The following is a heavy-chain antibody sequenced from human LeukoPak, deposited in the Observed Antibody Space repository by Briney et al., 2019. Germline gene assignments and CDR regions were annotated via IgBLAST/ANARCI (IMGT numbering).Heavy chain of an antibody. V-gene: IGHV1-2*02. Sequence: ASVKVSCKASGYTFTGYYMHWVRQAPGQGLEWMGWINPNSGGTNYAQKFQGRVTMTRDTSISTAYMELSRLRSDDTAVYYCARSSFFGPNVANWFDPWGQGTLVTVSS. CDR3: ARSSFFGPNVANWFDP. J-gene: IGHJ5*02. CDR2: INPNSGGT. D-gene: IGHD2-8*01. CDR1: GYTFTGYY.